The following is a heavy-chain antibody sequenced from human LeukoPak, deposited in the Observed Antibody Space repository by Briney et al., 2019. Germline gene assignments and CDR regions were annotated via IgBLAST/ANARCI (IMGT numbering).Heavy chain of an antibody. D-gene: IGHD2-8*02. J-gene: IGHJ4*02. CDR1: GGSFSGYY. Sequence: SETLSLTCAVYGGSFSGYYWSWIRQPPGKGLEWIGYIYYSGTTNYNPSLKSRVTISLETSKNQFSLKLSSVTAADTAVYYCAGHHPRNTVDFWGQGTLVTVSS. V-gene: IGHV4-59*08. CDR3: AGHHPRNTVDF. CDR2: IYYSGTT.